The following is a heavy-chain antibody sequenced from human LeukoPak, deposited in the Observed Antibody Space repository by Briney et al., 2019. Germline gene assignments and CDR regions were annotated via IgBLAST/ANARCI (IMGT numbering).Heavy chain of an antibody. CDR3: ARGSHTGVNYYDSSGYYY. Sequence: PSETLSLTCAVYGGSFSGYYWSWIRQPPGKGLEWIGEINHSGSTNYNPSLKSRVTISVDTSKDQFSLKLSSVTAADTAVYYCARGSHTGVNYYDSSGYYYWGQGTLVTVSS. CDR1: GGSFSGYY. J-gene: IGHJ4*02. D-gene: IGHD3-22*01. V-gene: IGHV4-34*01. CDR2: INHSGST.